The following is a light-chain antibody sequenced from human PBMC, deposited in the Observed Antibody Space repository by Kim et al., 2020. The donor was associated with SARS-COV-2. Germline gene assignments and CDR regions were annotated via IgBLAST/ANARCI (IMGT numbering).Light chain of an antibody. CDR3: QELNSFPP. J-gene: IGKJ5*01. CDR2: AAS. V-gene: IGKV1-9*01. CDR1: HDISSY. Sequence: SASVRDRVTITCRASHDISSYLAWYQQKPGKAPNLLISAASTLHSGVPSRFSGSGSGTDFTLTITGLQPEDFATYYCQELNSFPPFGQGTRLEIK.